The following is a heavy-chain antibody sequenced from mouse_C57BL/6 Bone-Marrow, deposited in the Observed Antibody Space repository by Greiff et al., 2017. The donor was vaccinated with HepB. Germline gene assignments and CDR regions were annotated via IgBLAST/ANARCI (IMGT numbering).Heavy chain of an antibody. D-gene: IGHD2-4*01. CDR2: IDPENGDT. V-gene: IGHV14-4*01. J-gene: IGHJ2*01. Sequence: VQLQQSGAELVRPGASVKLSCTASGFNIKDDYMHWVKQRPEQGLEWIGWIDPENGDTEYASKFQGKATITADTSSNTAYLQLSSLTSEDTAVYYCSYYDYDYWGQDTTLTVSS. CDR3: SYYDYDY. CDR1: GFNIKDDY.